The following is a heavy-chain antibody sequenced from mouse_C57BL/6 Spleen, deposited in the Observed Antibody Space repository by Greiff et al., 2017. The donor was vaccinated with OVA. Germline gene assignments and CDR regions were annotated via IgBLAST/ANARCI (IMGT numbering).Heavy chain of an antibody. D-gene: IGHD2-4*01. V-gene: IGHV1-26*01. J-gene: IGHJ4*01. CDR2: INPNNGGT. CDR1: GYTFTDYY. Sequence: EVQLQQSGPELVKPGASVKISCKASGYTFTDYYMNWVKQSHGKSLEWIGDINPNNGGTSYNQKFKGKATLTVDKSSSTAYMELRSLTSEDSAVYYCAKGDYDYDDGRAMDYWGQGTSVTVSS. CDR3: AKGDYDYDDGRAMDY.